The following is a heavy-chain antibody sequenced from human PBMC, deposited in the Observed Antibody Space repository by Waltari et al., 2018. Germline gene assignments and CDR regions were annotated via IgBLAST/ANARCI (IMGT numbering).Heavy chain of an antibody. J-gene: IGHJ4*02. CDR2: ISGDGAAS. Sequence: VQLLESGGGLVQPGGSLRLSCAASGFTFSNYGMHWVRQAPGKGLEWVSAISGDGAASFYGDSVKGRFTISRDNSESTLRLQMHSLRTEDTAIYFCAAYSGISSSFEYWGQGTLVTVSS. D-gene: IGHD3-10*01. CDR3: AAYSGISSSFEY. V-gene: IGHV3-23*01. CDR1: GFTFSNYG.